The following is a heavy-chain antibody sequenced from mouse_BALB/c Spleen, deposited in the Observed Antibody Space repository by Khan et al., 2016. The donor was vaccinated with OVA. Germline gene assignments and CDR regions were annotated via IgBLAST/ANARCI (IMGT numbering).Heavy chain of an antibody. CDR1: GFAFNSYD. CDR2: ISSTGSYT. V-gene: IGHV5-9*02. Sequence: EVELVESGGGLVKPGGSLKLSCEVSGFAFNSYDMSWVRQTPEKRLEWVATISSTGSYTYYPDSMKGRFTISRDPARNTLYLQMSSLRSEDTALYYCTRPSYDGNAWFTYWGQGTLVTVSA. CDR3: TRPSYDGNAWFTY. J-gene: IGHJ3*01. D-gene: IGHD2-10*01.